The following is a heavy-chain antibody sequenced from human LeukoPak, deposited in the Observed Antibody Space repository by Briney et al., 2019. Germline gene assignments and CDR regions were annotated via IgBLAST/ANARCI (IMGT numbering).Heavy chain of an antibody. J-gene: IGHJ4*02. CDR3: ARVSGYGDYVVDY. CDR1: GFTFSSYA. V-gene: IGHV4-30-4*08. D-gene: IGHD4-17*01. Sequence: LRLSCAASGFTFSSYAMSWVRQPPGKGLEWIGYIYYSGSTYYNPSLKSRVTISVDTSKNQFSLKLSSVTAADTAVYYCARVSGYGDYVVDYWGQGTLVTVSS. CDR2: IYYSGST.